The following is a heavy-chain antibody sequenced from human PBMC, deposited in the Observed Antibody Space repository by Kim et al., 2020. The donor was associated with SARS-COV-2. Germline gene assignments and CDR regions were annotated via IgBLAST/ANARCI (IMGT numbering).Heavy chain of an antibody. J-gene: IGHJ4*02. CDR3: ARGGPYAVATIMG. Sequence: SVKVSCKASGGTFSSYAISWVRQAPGQGLEWMGGIIPIFGTANYAQKFQGRVTITADESTSTAYMELSSLRSEDTAVYYCARGGPYAVATIMGWGQGTLVTVSS. CDR2: IIPIFGTA. D-gene: IGHD5-12*01. V-gene: IGHV1-69*13. CDR1: GGTFSSYA.